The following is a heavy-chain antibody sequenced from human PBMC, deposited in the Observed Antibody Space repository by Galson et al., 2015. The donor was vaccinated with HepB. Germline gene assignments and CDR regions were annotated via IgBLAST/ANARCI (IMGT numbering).Heavy chain of an antibody. J-gene: IGHJ4*02. CDR3: ARGNSNSWFGFDH. Sequence: SVKVSCKASGGTLNNYAISWVRQAPGQGPEWMGGIIPVFGTANYAQRFQGRVTITADESTSTAYMELSSLRSDDTAMYYCARGNSNSWFGFDHWGQGTLVTVSS. CDR2: IIPVFGTA. CDR1: GGTLNNYA. D-gene: IGHD6-13*01. V-gene: IGHV1-69*13.